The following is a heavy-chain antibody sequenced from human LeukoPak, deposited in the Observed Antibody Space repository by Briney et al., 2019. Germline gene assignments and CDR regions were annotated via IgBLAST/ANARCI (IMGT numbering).Heavy chain of an antibody. CDR1: GGSISSYY. V-gene: IGHV4-4*07. CDR2: IYTSGST. J-gene: IGHJ4*02. CDR3: ARDSLRGTSRYSGYYFDY. Sequence: SETLSLTCTVSGGSISSYYWSWIRQPAGKGLEWIGRIYTSGSTNYNPSLKSRVTMSVDTSKNQFSLKLSSVTAADTAVYYCARDSLRGTSRYSGYYFDYWGQGTLVTVSS. D-gene: IGHD2-2*01.